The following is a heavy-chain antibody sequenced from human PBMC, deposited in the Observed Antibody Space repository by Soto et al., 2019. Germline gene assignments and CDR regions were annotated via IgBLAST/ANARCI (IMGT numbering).Heavy chain of an antibody. J-gene: IGHJ6*02. D-gene: IGHD6-6*01. CDR3: ARGGGTSSSSEGHYYGMDV. Sequence: QVQLVQSGAEVKKPGASVKVSCKASGYTFTSYYMHWVRQAPGQGLEWMGIINPSGGSTSYAQKFQGRVTMTRDTSTGTVYMELSSLRSEDTAVYYCARGGGTSSSSEGHYYGMDVWGQGTTVTVSS. V-gene: IGHV1-46*01. CDR1: GYTFTSYY. CDR2: INPSGGST.